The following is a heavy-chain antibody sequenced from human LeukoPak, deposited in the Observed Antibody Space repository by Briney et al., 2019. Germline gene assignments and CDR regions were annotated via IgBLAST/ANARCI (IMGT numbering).Heavy chain of an antibody. CDR1: GFTFSSYS. V-gene: IGHV3-48*04. D-gene: IGHD7-27*01. Sequence: GGSLRLSCAASGFTFSSYSMNWVRQAPGKGLEWVSYISSSSSTIYYADSVKGRFTISRDNAKNSLYLQMNSLRAEDTAVYYCAKAQKNWGTYYFDYWGQGTLVTVSS. CDR3: AKAQKNWGTYYFDY. CDR2: ISSSSSTI. J-gene: IGHJ4*02.